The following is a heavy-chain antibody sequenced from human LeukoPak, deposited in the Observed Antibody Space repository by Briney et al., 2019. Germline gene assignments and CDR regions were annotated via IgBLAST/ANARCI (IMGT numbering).Heavy chain of an antibody. V-gene: IGHV3-23*01. CDR1: GFTFSSYA. Sequence: GGSLRLSCAASGFTFSSYAMSWVRQAPGKGLEWVSAISGSGGSTYYADSVKGRFTISRDNAKNSLYLQMNSLRAEDTAVYYCARDSSGPKSDYWGQGTLVTVSS. J-gene: IGHJ4*02. D-gene: IGHD3-22*01. CDR3: ARDSSGPKSDY. CDR2: ISGSGGST.